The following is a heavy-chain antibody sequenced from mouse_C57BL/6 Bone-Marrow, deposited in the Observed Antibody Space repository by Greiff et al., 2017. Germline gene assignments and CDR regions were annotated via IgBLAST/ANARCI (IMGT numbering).Heavy chain of an antibody. Sequence: VHLVESGPELVRPGVSVKISCKGSGYTFTDYAMHWVKQSHAKSLEWIGVISTYYGDASYNQKFKDKATMTVDKSSSTAYMELARLTSEDSAVYYCARGGSYPYYFDYWGQGTTLTVSS. V-gene: IGHV1-67*01. CDR2: ISTYYGDA. CDR3: ARGGSYPYYFDY. J-gene: IGHJ2*01. D-gene: IGHD1-1*02. CDR1: GYTFTDYA.